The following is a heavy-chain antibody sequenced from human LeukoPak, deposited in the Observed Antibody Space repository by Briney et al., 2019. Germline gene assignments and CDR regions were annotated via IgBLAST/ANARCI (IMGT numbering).Heavy chain of an antibody. CDR3: AREYGDLDY. J-gene: IGHJ4*02. CDR1: GGSISGFY. CDR2: IYPGGGT. V-gene: IGHV4-4*07. Sequence: PSETLSLTCTVSGGSISGFYLSWIRQPAGKGLEWIGRIYPGGGTNYNPSLKSRVTMSTDTSKNQFSLKLRSVTAADTAVYYCAREYGDLDYWGQGTLVTVSS. D-gene: IGHD2-21*01.